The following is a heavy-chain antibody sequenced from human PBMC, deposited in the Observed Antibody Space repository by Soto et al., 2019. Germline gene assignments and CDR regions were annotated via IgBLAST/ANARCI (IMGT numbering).Heavy chain of an antibody. CDR1: GFTFSSYG. Sequence: QVPLVESGGGVVQPGRSLRLSCAASGFTFSSYGMHWVRQAPGKGLEWVAVIWYDGSNKYYADSVKGRFTISRDNSKNTLYLQMNSLRAEDTAVYYCAATRLSSGYYQLDYWGQGTLVTVSS. V-gene: IGHV3-33*01. CDR2: IWYDGSNK. D-gene: IGHD3-22*01. J-gene: IGHJ4*02. CDR3: AATRLSSGYYQLDY.